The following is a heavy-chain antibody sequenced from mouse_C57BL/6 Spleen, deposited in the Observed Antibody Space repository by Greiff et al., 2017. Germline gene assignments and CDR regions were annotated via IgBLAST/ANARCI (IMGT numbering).Heavy chain of an antibody. CDR3: TRERREGYAMDY. CDR2: ISSGGDYI. V-gene: IGHV5-9-1*02. CDR1: GFTFSSYA. J-gene: IGHJ4*01. Sequence: EVQRVESGEGLVKPGGSLKLSCAASGFTFSSYAMSWVRQTPEKRLEWVAYISSGGDYIYYADTVTGRFTLSRDNARNTLYLQMSSLKSEDTAMYYGTRERREGYAMDYWGQGTSVTVSS.